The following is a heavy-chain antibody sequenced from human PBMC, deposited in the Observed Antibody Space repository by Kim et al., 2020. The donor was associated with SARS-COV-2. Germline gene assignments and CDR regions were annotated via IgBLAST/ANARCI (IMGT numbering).Heavy chain of an antibody. V-gene: IGHV1-69*13. CDR3: TRDAFPIEVTRPHYYYDMAV. Sequence: SVKVSCKASGGPFSNYVISWVRQAPGQGLEWMGGIIPISGTANYAQNFQGRVTFSADELTSTAYMELSGLKSDDTAVYYCTRDAFPIEVTRPHYYYDMAVWGQGTTVTVSS. CDR2: IIPISGTA. D-gene: IGHD6-19*01. J-gene: IGHJ6*02. CDR1: GGPFSNYV.